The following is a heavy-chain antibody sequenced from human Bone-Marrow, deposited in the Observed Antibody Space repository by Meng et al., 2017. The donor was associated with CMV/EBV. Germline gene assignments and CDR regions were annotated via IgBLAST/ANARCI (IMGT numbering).Heavy chain of an antibody. D-gene: IGHD1-26*01. J-gene: IGHJ4*02. CDR3: ARDGTGSYSRCDY. Sequence: GESLKISCAASGFTFSSYAMLWVRQAPGKGLEWVAVISYDGSNKYYADSVKGRFTISRDNSKNTLYLQMNSLRAEDTAVYYCARDGTGSYSRCDYWGQGALVTVSS. CDR2: ISYDGSNK. CDR1: GFTFSSYA. V-gene: IGHV3-30-3*01.